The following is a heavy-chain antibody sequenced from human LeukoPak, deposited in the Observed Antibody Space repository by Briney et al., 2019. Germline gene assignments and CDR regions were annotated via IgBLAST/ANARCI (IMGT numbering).Heavy chain of an antibody. CDR1: GGTLNTYA. CDR3: ARDGLYYDDSSGYEFHH. J-gene: IGHJ1*01. V-gene: IGHV1-69*05. Sequence: ASVKVSRKASGGTLNTYAISWVRRAPGQGLEWMGRLIYRVGTPTYAQRFEGRISITTDESTGTDYMELRSLRSEDTALYYCARDGLYYDDSSGYEFHHWGQGSLVIVSS. CDR2: LIYRVGTP. D-gene: IGHD3-22*01.